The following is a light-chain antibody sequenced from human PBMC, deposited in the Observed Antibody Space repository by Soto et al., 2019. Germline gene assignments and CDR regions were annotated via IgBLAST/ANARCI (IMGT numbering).Light chain of an antibody. Sequence: DIQMTQSPSTLSASVGDRVTITCRASQSISSWLAWYQQKPGKAPKLLIYKASNLESGVPSRFSGSGSGTEFTLTISSLQPDDFATYYCQQYNSYSHTFGQGTKVDIK. J-gene: IGKJ2*01. CDR2: KAS. V-gene: IGKV1-5*03. CDR3: QQYNSYSHT. CDR1: QSISSW.